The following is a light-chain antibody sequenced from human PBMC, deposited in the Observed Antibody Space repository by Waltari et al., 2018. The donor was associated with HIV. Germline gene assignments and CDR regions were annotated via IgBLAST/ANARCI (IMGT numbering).Light chain of an antibody. J-gene: IGKJ1*01. V-gene: IGKV3-20*01. CDR1: ETIGGNF. Sequence: LTQSPAILSLSPGERAAISCRASETIGGNFLAWYQHKAGQAPRLLVYSATQRAPDGPVRFTGSESGTEFTLTIDRLQPDDGAVYFCHQFGRSLWTFGQGTKLEIK. CDR3: HQFGRSLWT. CDR2: SAT.